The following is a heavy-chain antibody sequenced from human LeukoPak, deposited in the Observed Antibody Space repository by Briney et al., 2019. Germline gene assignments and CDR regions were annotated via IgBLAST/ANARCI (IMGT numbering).Heavy chain of an antibody. Sequence: PSETLSLTCTVSGGSISSYYWSWIRQPAGKGLEWIGRIYTSGSTNYNPSLKSRVTMSVDTSKNQFSLKLSSVTAADTAVYYCARFRGGSLWFGELSDGGAPDYWGQGTLVTVSS. V-gene: IGHV4-4*07. CDR2: IYTSGST. J-gene: IGHJ4*02. CDR3: ARFRGGSLWFGELSDGGAPDY. D-gene: IGHD3-10*01. CDR1: GGSISSYY.